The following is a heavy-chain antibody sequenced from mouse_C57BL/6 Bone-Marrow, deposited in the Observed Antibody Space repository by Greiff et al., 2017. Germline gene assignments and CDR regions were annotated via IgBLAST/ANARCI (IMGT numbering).Heavy chain of an antibody. CDR2: ISSGGSYT. V-gene: IGHV5-6*01. J-gene: IGHJ3*01. D-gene: IGHD2-1*01. CDR3: ARLGNSAWCAY. CDR1: GFTFSSYG. Sequence: EVKLMESGGDLVKPGGSLKLSCAASGFTFSSYGMSWVRQTPDKRLEWVATISSGGSYTYYPDSVKGRFTISRDNAKNTLYLQMSSLKSEDTAVYYCARLGNSAWCAYWGQGTLVTVSA.